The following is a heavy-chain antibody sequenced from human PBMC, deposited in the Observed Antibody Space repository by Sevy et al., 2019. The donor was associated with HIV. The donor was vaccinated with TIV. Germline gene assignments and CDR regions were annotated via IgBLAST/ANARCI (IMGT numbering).Heavy chain of an antibody. CDR2: IYHSGST. Sequence: ETLSLTCAVSGYSISSGYYWGWIRQPPGKGLEWIGSIYHSGSTYYNPSLKSRVTISVDTSKNQFSLKLSSVTAADTAVYYCARRGRGAAAFDYWGQGTLVTVSS. J-gene: IGHJ4*02. V-gene: IGHV4-38-2*01. CDR1: GYSISSGYY. D-gene: IGHD6-13*01. CDR3: ARRGRGAAAFDY.